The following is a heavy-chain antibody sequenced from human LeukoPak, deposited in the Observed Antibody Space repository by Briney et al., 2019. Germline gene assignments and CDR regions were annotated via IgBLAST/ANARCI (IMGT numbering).Heavy chain of an antibody. J-gene: IGHJ4*02. V-gene: IGHV3-21*01. CDR3: ARDGIVGAMRCYFDY. CDR2: ISSSSSYI. D-gene: IGHD1-26*01. CDR1: GFTFSSYS. Sequence: GGSLRLSCAASGFTFSSYSMNWVRQAPGKGLEWVSSISSSSSYIYYADSVKGRFTISRDNAKNSLYLQMNSLRAEDTAVYYCARDGIVGAMRCYFDYWGQGTLVTVSS.